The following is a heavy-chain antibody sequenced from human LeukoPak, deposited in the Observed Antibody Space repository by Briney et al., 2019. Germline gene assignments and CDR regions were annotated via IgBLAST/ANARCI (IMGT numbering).Heavy chain of an antibody. J-gene: IGHJ4*02. CDR3: ASRTDSSTGDY. V-gene: IGHV1-18*01. CDR1: GYTFTSYG. CDR2: SSAYKGNT. Sequence: ASVKVSCKASGYTFTSYGISGVRQAPAQGLEWMGWSSAYKGNTNYAQKLQGRVTITTDTYTSTAYMALRSLSSADTAVYYCASRTDSSTGDYWGQGTLVTVSS. D-gene: IGHD2-2*01.